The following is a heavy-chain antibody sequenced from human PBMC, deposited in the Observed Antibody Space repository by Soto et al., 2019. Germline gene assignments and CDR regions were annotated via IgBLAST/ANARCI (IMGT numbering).Heavy chain of an antibody. CDR2: FYDRAST. CDR1: GASISGFY. J-gene: IGHJ4*02. V-gene: IGHV4-59*01. D-gene: IGHD5-12*01. Sequence: SETLSLTCTVSGASISGFYLSWIRQTPGKGLEWIGYFYDRASTKYNPSLGGRVTISRDTSKNQFSLQLSSVTAADTAVYYCGRDLDSTYSDGPAYWGQGILVTVSS. CDR3: GRDLDSTYSDGPAY.